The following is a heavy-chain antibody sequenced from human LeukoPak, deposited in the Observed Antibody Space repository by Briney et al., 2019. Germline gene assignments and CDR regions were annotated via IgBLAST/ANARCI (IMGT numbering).Heavy chain of an antibody. CDR1: GGSISSSSYY. V-gene: IGHV4-39*07. D-gene: IGHD2-2*01. CDR3: ARGEVVPAATIDY. CDR2: IYYNGST. J-gene: IGHJ4*02. Sequence: PSETLSLTCTVSGGSISSSSYYWGWIRQPPGKGLEWIGSIYYNGSTYYNPSLKSRVTISVDTSKNQFSLKLSSVTAADTAVYYCARGEVVPAATIDYWGQGTLVTVSS.